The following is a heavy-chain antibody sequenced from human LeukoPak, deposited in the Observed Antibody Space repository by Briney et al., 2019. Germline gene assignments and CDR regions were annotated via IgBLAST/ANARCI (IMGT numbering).Heavy chain of an antibody. CDR3: ARDPGYSSSWYYFDY. J-gene: IGHJ4*02. Sequence: GGSLRLSCAASGFTFSSYAMHWVRQAPGKGLEWVAVISYDGGNKYYADSVKGRFTISRDNPKNTLYLQMNSLRAEDTAVYYCARDPGYSSSWYYFDYWGQGTLVTVSS. CDR2: ISYDGGNK. V-gene: IGHV3-30*04. D-gene: IGHD6-13*01. CDR1: GFTFSSYA.